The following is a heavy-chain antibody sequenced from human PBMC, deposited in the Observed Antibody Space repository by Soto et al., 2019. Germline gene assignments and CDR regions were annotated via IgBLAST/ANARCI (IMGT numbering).Heavy chain of an antibody. CDR3: ASGRYCSGGSCTFSP. J-gene: IGHJ5*02. Sequence: PSETLSLTCTVSGGSISSYYWSWIRQPPGKGLEWIGYIYYSGSTNYNPSLKSRVTISVDTSKNQFSLKLSSVTAADTAVYYCASGRYCSGGSCTFSPWGQGTLVTVSS. D-gene: IGHD2-15*01. CDR1: GGSISSYY. CDR2: IYYSGST. V-gene: IGHV4-59*01.